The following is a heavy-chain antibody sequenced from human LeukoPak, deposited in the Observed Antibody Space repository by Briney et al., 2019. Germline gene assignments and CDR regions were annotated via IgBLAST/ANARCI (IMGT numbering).Heavy chain of an antibody. J-gene: IGHJ5*02. CDR2: INPNNGDT. Sequence: GASVKVSCKASGYTFIAYYMCWVRQAPGQGLEWTGWINPNNGDTNYAQKFQGRVTMTRDTSISTAYIELSRLRSDDTAVYYCARVTPLEGWFDPWGQGTLVTVSS. V-gene: IGHV1-2*02. CDR1: GYTFIAYY. CDR3: ARVTPLEGWFDP.